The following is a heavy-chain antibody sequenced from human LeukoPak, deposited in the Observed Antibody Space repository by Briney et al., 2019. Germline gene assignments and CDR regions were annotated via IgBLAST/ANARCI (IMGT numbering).Heavy chain of an antibody. CDR2: IYSGGST. CDR3: ARATVTTRINWFDP. J-gene: IGHJ5*02. D-gene: IGHD4-17*01. V-gene: IGHV3-53*01. Sequence: GGSLRLSCAASGFTVSSNYMSWVRQAPGKGLEWVSVIYSGGSTYYADSVKGRFIISRDNSKNTLYLQMNSLRAEDTAVYYCARATVTTRINWFDPWGQGTLVTVSS. CDR1: GFTVSSNY.